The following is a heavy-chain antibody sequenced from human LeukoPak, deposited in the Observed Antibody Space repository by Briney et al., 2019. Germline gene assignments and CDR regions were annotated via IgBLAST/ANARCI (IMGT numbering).Heavy chain of an antibody. J-gene: IGHJ4*02. CDR2: IYHSGST. CDR3: ARDSGYYDILTGYYPYFDY. Sequence: SETLSLTCAVSGGSISSSNWWSWVRQPPGKGLEWIGEIYHSGSTNYNPSLKSRVTISVDKSKNQFSLKLSSVTAADTAVYYCARDSGYYDILTGYYPYFDYWGQGTLVTVSS. D-gene: IGHD3-9*01. V-gene: IGHV4-4*02. CDR1: GGSISSSNW.